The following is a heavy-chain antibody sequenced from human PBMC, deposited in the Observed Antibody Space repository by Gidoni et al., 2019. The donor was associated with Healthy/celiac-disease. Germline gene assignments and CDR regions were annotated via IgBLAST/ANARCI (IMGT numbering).Heavy chain of an antibody. Sequence: EVQLVESGGGVVRPGGSLRLSCAASGFTFDDYGMSWVRQAPGKGLEWVSGINWNGGSTGYADSVKGRFTISRDNAKNSLYLQMNSLRAEDTALYYCARDQGITMVRGVISKGYFDYWGQGTLVTVSS. D-gene: IGHD3-10*01. CDR3: ARDQGITMVRGVISKGYFDY. CDR2: INWNGGST. J-gene: IGHJ4*02. CDR1: GFTFDDYG. V-gene: IGHV3-20*04.